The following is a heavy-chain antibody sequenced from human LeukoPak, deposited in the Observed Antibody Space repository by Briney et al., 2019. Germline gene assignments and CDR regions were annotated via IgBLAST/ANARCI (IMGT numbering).Heavy chain of an antibody. V-gene: IGHV4-39*01. CDR2: IYYSGST. D-gene: IGHD3-10*01. Sequence: PSETLSLTCTVSGGSISSSSYYGGWIRQPPGKGLEWIGSIYYSGSTYYNPSLKSRVTISVDTSKNQFSLKLSSVTAADTAVYYCARHMFYGSGSYYIYPFEYWGQGTLVTVSS. CDR3: ARHMFYGSGSYYIYPFEY. CDR1: GGSISSSSYY. J-gene: IGHJ4*02.